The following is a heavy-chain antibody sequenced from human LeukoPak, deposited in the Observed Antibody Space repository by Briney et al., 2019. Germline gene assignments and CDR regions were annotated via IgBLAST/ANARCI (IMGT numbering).Heavy chain of an antibody. CDR2: INPSGGTT. V-gene: IGHV1-46*01. CDR3: AREPCIGGTCVAGYYGMDV. Sequence: ASVKVSCKASGYTFTSYYIHWLRQAPGQGLEWVGVINPSGGTTTYAQNFQGRVTMTRDTSTSTVYMELSSLRSEDTAVYYCAREPCIGGTCVAGYYGMDVWGQGTTVTVSS. J-gene: IGHJ6*02. CDR1: GYTFTSYY. D-gene: IGHD2-15*01.